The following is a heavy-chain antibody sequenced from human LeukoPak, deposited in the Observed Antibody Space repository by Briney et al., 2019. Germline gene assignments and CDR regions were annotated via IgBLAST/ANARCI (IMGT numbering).Heavy chain of an antibody. D-gene: IGHD3-3*01. CDR1: GGSISSGGYS. CDR2: IYHSGST. J-gene: IGHJ6*02. Sequence: PSETLSLTCAVSGGSISSGGYSWSWIRQPPGKGLEWIGYIYHSGSTYYNLSLKSRVTISVDRSKNQFSLKLSSVTAADTAVYYCARTLGFWSGYYDYGMDVWGQGTTVTASS. V-gene: IGHV4-30-2*01. CDR3: ARTLGFWSGYYDYGMDV.